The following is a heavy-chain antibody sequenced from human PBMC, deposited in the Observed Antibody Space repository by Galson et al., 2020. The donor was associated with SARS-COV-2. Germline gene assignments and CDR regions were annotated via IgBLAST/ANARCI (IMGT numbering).Heavy chain of an antibody. D-gene: IGHD3-22*01. V-gene: IGHV4-34*01. CDR1: GGSLSGYY. CDR3: ARLLVVGGYYYYGMDV. Sequence: SETLSLTCAVYGGSLSGYYWSWIRKPPGKGLEWIGEINHSGSTKYNPSLKSRVTISVDTSKNQFSLKLSSATAADTAVYYCARLLVVGGYYYYGMDVWGQGTTVTVSS. J-gene: IGHJ6*02. CDR2: INHSGST.